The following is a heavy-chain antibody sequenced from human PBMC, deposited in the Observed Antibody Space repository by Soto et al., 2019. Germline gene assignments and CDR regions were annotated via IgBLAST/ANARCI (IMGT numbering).Heavy chain of an antibody. Sequence: GGSLRLSCAASGFTFSSHAMIWVRQAPGKGLEWVSYITTTSSTKYYADSVKGRFTISRDNANNSLYLQINGLRDEDTAVYYCARRITVVRGPHYYYAMDVWGQGTTVTVSS. J-gene: IGHJ6*02. V-gene: IGHV3-48*02. CDR3: ARRITVVRGPHYYYAMDV. D-gene: IGHD3-10*01. CDR1: GFTFSSHA. CDR2: ITTTSSTK.